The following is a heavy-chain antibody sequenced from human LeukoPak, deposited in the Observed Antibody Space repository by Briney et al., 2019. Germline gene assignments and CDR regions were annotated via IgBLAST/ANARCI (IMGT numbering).Heavy chain of an antibody. J-gene: IGHJ4*02. CDR2: ISYDGSNK. V-gene: IGHV3-30-3*01. CDR3: ARTRSSSGWYVGFFDY. Sequence: GGSLRLSCAASGFTFSSYAMHWVRQAPGKGLEWVAVISYDGSNKYYADSVKGRFTISRDNSKNTLYLQMNSLRAEDTAVYYCARTRSSSGWYVGFFDYWGQGTLVTVSS. D-gene: IGHD6-19*01. CDR1: GFTFSSYA.